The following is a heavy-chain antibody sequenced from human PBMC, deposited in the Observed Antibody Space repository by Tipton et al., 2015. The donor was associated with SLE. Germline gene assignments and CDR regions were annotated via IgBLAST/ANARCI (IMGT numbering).Heavy chain of an antibody. CDR2: ISSSSSTI. CDR1: GFTFSSYG. V-gene: IGHV3-48*01. D-gene: IGHD3-16*01. J-gene: IGHJ6*02. CDR3: ASGGGYYHAMDV. Sequence: SLRLSCAASGFTFSSYGMHWVRQAPGKGLEWVSYISSSSSTIYYADSVRGRLTISRDNAKNSLYLQMDSLRAEDTALYYCASGGGYYHAMDVWGRGTTVTVSS.